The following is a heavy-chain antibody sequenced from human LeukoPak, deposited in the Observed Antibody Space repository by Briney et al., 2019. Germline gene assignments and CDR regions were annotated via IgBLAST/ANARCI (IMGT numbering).Heavy chain of an antibody. V-gene: IGHV1-69*01. CDR2: IIPIFGTA. CDR1: GGTFSSYA. J-gene: IGHJ4*02. Sequence: SVKVSCKASGGTFSSYAFSWVRQAPGQGLEWMGGIIPIFGTANYAQKFQGRVTITADESTSTAYMELSSLRSEDTAVYYCARVTSGYENRGIDYWGQGTLVTVSS. CDR3: ARVTSGYENRGIDY. D-gene: IGHD5-12*01.